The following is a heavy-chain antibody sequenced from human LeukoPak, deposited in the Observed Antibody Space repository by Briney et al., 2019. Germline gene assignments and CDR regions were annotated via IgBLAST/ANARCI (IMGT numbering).Heavy chain of an antibody. CDR3: AAGAPKLN. Sequence: ASVKVSCKASGFTFSTSAVQWVRQARGERLEWIGWIVIGSGYTHYAHQVQQRVTLTRDISTSTAYMEVSSLRSEDTAVYYCAAGAPKLNWGRGPLVTVSS. CDR1: GFTFSTSA. J-gene: IGHJ4*02. CDR2: IVIGSGYT. V-gene: IGHV1-58*01.